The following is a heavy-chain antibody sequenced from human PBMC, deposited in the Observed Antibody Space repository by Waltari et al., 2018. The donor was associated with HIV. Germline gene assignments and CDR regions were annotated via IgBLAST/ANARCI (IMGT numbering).Heavy chain of an antibody. CDR3: ARERNIAAAGRGGFYYFDY. D-gene: IGHD6-13*01. CDR2: IIPIFGTA. CDR1: GGPFSTYA. V-gene: IGHV1-69*01. J-gene: IGHJ4*02. Sequence: QLQLVQSGAEVKKPGSSVKVSCKASGGPFSTYATSWVRQAPRQGLEWMGGIIPIFGTANYAQKFQGRVTITADESTSTAYMELSSLRSEDTAVYYCARERNIAAAGRGGFYYFDYWGQGTLVTVSS.